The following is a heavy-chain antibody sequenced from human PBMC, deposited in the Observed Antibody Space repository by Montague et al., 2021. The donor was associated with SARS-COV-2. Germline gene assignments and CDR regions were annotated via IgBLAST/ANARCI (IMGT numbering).Heavy chain of an antibody. CDR1: GGSFSDYY. CDR2: INNRGTS. CDR3: ARGRQHFNMIVVVMTGGEYYFDY. V-gene: IGHV4-34*01. J-gene: IGHJ4*02. Sequence: SETLSLTCAVYGGSFSDYYWSWIRKPPGKGLEWMGEINNRGTSKYNQCLRSRVSISLDTSKNQFSLYLSSVTAADTAVYYCARGRQHFNMIVVVMTGGEYYFDYWGQGTLVTVSS. D-gene: IGHD3-22*01.